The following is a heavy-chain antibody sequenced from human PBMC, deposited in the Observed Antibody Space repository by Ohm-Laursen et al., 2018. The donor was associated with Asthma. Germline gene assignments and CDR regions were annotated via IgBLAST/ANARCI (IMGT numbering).Heavy chain of an antibody. Sequence: SLRLSCAAAGFIFNNDFMSWIRQAPGKGLEWVSYTSGTGSVIYYADSVKGRFTISRDNAQNSLYLQMTSLRDEDTAVYYCARVADYDFWSGYSLDYWGQGTLVTVSS. CDR2: TSGTGSVI. CDR1: GFIFNNDF. CDR3: ARVADYDFWSGYSLDY. V-gene: IGHV3-11*04. D-gene: IGHD3-3*01. J-gene: IGHJ4*02.